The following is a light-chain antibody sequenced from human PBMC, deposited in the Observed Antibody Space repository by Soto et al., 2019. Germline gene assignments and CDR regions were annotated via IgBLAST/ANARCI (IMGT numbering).Light chain of an antibody. CDR1: QSVSSNY. CDR3: QQYGSSPRT. V-gene: IGKV3-20*01. Sequence: IVLKQSPGTLSWSPGERAILSCSASQSVSSNYLAWYRQRPGQAPSLLIYGASSRATGIPDRFSGSGSGTDCTLTISRLEPEDVSVYYCQQYGSSPRTFVQGTKVDIK. J-gene: IGKJ1*01. CDR2: GAS.